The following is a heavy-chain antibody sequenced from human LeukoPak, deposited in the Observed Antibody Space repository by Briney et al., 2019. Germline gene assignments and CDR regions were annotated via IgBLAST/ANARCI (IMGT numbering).Heavy chain of an antibody. D-gene: IGHD3-22*01. Sequence: PGWSLTLSCPASGFTFHNYAMSWVRQAPGKGLEWVSDISASGGTTYYADSVKGRFTISRNNSENTVYLQMNSLRAEDTAVYYCARALGYYDSPLGYWGQGTLVTVSS. V-gene: IGHV3-23*01. CDR2: ISASGGTT. CDR3: ARALGYYDSPLGY. CDR1: GFTFHNYA. J-gene: IGHJ4*02.